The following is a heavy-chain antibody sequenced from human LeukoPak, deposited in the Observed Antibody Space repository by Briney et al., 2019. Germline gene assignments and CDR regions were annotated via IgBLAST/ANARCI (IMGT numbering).Heavy chain of an antibody. Sequence: SVTVSCKASGGTFSSYAISWVRQAPGQGLEWMGGIIPIFGTTNYAQKFQGRVTITAEESTSTAYMELSSLRSEDTAVYYCARVLRYFRDAFDIWGQGTMVTVSS. CDR2: IIPIFGTT. V-gene: IGHV1-69*01. CDR3: ARVLRYFRDAFDI. CDR1: GGTFSSYA. D-gene: IGHD3-9*01. J-gene: IGHJ3*02.